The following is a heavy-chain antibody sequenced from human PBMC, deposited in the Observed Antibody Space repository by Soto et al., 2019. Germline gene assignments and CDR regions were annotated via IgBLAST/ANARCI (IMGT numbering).Heavy chain of an antibody. CDR2: IYHSGST. CDR1: GGSISSSNW. Sequence: SETLSLSCAVSGGSISSSNWWSWVRQPPGKGLEWIGEIYHSGSTNYNPSLKSRVTISVDKSKNQFSLKLSSVTAADTAVYYCARGVPGDSSGYYSTDDAFDIWGQGTMVTVSS. J-gene: IGHJ3*02. V-gene: IGHV4-4*02. D-gene: IGHD3-22*01. CDR3: ARGVPGDSSGYYSTDDAFDI.